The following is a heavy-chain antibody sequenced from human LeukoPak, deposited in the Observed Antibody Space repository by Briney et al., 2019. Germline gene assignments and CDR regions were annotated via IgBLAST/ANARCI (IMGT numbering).Heavy chain of an antibody. Sequence: PGGSLRLSCAASGFTFSSYSMNWVRQAPGKGLEWVSSISSSSSYIYYADSVKGRFTISRDNAKNSLYLQMNSLRAEDTAVYYCARDRYGDYSEDYWGQGTLVTVSS. D-gene: IGHD3-16*02. CDR1: GFTFSSYS. CDR2: ISSSSSYI. J-gene: IGHJ4*02. V-gene: IGHV3-21*01. CDR3: ARDRYGDYSEDY.